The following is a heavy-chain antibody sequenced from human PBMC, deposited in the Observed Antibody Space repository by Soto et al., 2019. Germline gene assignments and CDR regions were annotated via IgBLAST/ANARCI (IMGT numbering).Heavy chain of an antibody. V-gene: IGHV4-31*03. Sequence: SETLSLTCTVSGGSISSGGSYWSWIRQLPGEGLEWIGYIYYSGSTYYSPSLKSRVIISIDTSKNQFSLKLSSVTAADTAMYYCARGYCYGGACYFFDYWGQGTLVTVS. CDR3: ARGYCYGGACYFFDY. D-gene: IGHD2-15*01. CDR2: IYYSGST. J-gene: IGHJ4*02. CDR1: GGSISSGGSY.